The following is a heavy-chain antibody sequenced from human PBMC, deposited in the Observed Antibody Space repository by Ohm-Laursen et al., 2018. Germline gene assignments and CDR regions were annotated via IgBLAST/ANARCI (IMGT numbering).Heavy chain of an antibody. CDR1: GFTFRSYA. D-gene: IGHD2-2*02. CDR2: ISGSGGAT. CDR3: AKGDALPGAISFSHFDY. V-gene: IGHV3-23*01. Sequence: SLRLSCAASGFTFRSYAMSWVRQAPGKGLEWVSGISGSGGATYYADSVKGRFTISRDNSKNTLYLQMNSLRAEDTAVYYCAKGDALPGAISFSHFDYWGQGTLVSVSS. J-gene: IGHJ4*02.